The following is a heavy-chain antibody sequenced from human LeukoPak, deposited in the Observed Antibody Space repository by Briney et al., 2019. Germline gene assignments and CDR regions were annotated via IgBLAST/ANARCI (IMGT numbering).Heavy chain of an antibody. Sequence: GRSLRLSCAASGFTFSSYAMHWVRQAPGKGLEWVAVISYDGSNKYYADSVKGRFTISRDNSKNTLYLQMNSLRAEDTAVYYCARGDGDIVVVPADVWGQGTLVTVSS. CDR2: ISYDGSNK. V-gene: IGHV3-30-3*01. D-gene: IGHD2-2*01. J-gene: IGHJ4*02. CDR1: GFTFSSYA. CDR3: ARGDGDIVVVPADV.